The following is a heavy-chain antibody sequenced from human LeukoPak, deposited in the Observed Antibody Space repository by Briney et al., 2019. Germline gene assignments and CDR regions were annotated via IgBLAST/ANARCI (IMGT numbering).Heavy chain of an antibody. CDR1: GFTFSSYS. J-gene: IGHJ5*02. Sequence: PGGSLRLSCAASGFTFSSYSMNWVRQAPGKGLEWVSYISSSSTIYYADSVKGRFTISRDNAKNSLYLQMNSLRDEDTAVYYCARVPAAFNWFDPWGQGTLVTVSS. CDR3: ARVPAAFNWFDP. CDR2: ISSSSTI. V-gene: IGHV3-48*02. D-gene: IGHD6-13*01.